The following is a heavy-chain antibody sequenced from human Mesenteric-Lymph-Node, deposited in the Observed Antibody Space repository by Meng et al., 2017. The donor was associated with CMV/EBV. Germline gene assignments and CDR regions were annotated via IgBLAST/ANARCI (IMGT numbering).Heavy chain of an antibody. D-gene: IGHD2-2*01. Sequence: SYGRHWVRQAPGKGLEWVAVRWYDGSNKYYADSVKGRFTITRDNSKNTLYLQMNSLRAEDTAVYYCAKDHCSSTSCYYYYYYGMDVWGQGTTVTVSS. V-gene: IGHV3-33*06. CDR2: RWYDGSNK. CDR3: AKDHCSSTSCYYYYYYGMDV. CDR1: SYG. J-gene: IGHJ6*02.